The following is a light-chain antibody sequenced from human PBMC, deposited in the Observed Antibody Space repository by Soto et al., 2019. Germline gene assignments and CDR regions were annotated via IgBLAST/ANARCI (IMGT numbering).Light chain of an antibody. CDR2: KAS. J-gene: IGKJ1*01. V-gene: IGKV1-5*03. Sequence: DIQMTQSPSTLSASVGDRVTITCRASQSISSRWAWYQQKPGKAPKLLIYKASSLESGDTSRFSGSGPGTEFTLTISTVQPDDVATYYCQQYNSYPWTFGQGTKVEIK. CDR1: QSISSR. CDR3: QQYNSYPWT.